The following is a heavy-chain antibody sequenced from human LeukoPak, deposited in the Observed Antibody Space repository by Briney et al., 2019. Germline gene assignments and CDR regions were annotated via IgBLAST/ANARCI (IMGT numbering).Heavy chain of an antibody. Sequence: GGSLRLSCAASGFTFNSYAMHWVRQAPGKGLEWVAVISYDGSNKYYADSVKGRFTISRDNSKNTLYLQMNSLRAEDTAVYYCAREGCWGGTSCYLGYYYYGMDVWGQGTTVTVSS. CDR3: AREGCWGGTSCYLGYYYYGMDV. CDR2: ISYDGSNK. D-gene: IGHD2-2*01. CDR1: GFTFNSYA. J-gene: IGHJ6*02. V-gene: IGHV3-30*04.